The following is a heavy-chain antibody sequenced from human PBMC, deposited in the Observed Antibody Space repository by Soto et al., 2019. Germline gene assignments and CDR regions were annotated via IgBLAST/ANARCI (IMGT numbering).Heavy chain of an antibody. CDR2: IYYSGST. CDR3: ASRKRAGKGSNWFDP. J-gene: IGHJ5*02. CDR1: GGSISSGDYY. D-gene: IGHD1-1*01. Sequence: QVQLQESGPGLVKPSQTLSLTCTVSGGSISSGDYYWSWIRQPPGKGLEWIGYIYYSGSTYYNPSLKSRVTLSVDTSKNQFSLNLSSVTAADTAVYYCASRKRAGKGSNWFDPWGQGTLVTVSS. V-gene: IGHV4-30-4*01.